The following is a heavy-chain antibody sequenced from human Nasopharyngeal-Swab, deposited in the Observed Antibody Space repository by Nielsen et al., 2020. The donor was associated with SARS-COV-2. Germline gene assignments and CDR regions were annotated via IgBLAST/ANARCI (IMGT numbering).Heavy chain of an antibody. CDR2: ISGSGSST. Sequence: WIRQPPGKGLEWVSAISGSGSSTYYADSVKGRFTISRDNSKNTLYLQMNSLRAEDTAVYYCAGGSGWYPYYYGMDVWGQGTTVTVSS. CDR3: AGGSGWYPYYYGMDV. D-gene: IGHD6-19*01. V-gene: IGHV3-23*01. J-gene: IGHJ6*02.